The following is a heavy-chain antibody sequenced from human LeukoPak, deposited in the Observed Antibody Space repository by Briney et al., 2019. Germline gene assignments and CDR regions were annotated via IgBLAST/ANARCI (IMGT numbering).Heavy chain of an antibody. V-gene: IGHV3-74*01. J-gene: IGHJ5*02. Sequence: PGGSLRLSCVASGFSFDDYAMHWVRQAPGKGLVWVSRINSDGSSTNYADSVKGRFTISRDNAKNTLYLQMNSLRAEDTAIYYCVRDLQRHYLGVAVAGRRRWFDPWGQGTLVTVSS. CDR2: INSDGSST. D-gene: IGHD6-13*01. CDR1: GFSFDDYA. CDR3: VRDLQRHYLGVAVAGRRRWFDP.